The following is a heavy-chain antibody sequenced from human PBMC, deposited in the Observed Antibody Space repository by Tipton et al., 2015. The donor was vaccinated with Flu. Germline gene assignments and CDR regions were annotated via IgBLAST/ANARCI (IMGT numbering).Heavy chain of an antibody. CDR2: IFRTDTT. CDR1: GDSIRSDYY. J-gene: IGHJ5*02. D-gene: IGHD4-11*01. V-gene: IGHV4-38-2*01. Sequence: TLSLTCAVSGDSIRSDYYWGWIRQPPGKGLQWIGNIFRTDTTYRNSSLKSRVTISVDRSKNQFSLKVFSVTAADSAVYYCARRAYSNYVSDPKSCFDPWGQGILVTVSS. CDR3: ARRAYSNYVSDPKSCFDP.